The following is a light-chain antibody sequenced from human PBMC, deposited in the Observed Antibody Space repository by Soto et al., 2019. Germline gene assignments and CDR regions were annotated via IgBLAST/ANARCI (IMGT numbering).Light chain of an antibody. CDR2: KAS. Sequence: DIQMTQSPSTLSASVGDRVTITCRASQSISSWLAWYQQKPGKAPKLLIYKASSLESGVPSRFSGSGSGTEFTLTISSLQPDDFATYYCQQYDSYPYTFGQGTKLEIK. CDR1: QSISSW. J-gene: IGKJ2*01. CDR3: QQYDSYPYT. V-gene: IGKV1-5*03.